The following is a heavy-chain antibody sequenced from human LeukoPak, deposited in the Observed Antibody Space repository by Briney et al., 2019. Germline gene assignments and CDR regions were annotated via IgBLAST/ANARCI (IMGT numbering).Heavy chain of an antibody. Sequence: SETLSLTCTVSGGSISSGSYYWSWIRQPAGKGLEWIGRIYTSGSTNYNPSLKSRVTISVDTSKNQFSLKLSFVTAADTAVYYCARDRGLLNDFDYWGQGTLVTVSS. CDR3: ARDRGLLNDFDY. CDR2: IYTSGST. J-gene: IGHJ4*02. CDR1: GGSISSGSYY. V-gene: IGHV4-61*02. D-gene: IGHD2/OR15-2a*01.